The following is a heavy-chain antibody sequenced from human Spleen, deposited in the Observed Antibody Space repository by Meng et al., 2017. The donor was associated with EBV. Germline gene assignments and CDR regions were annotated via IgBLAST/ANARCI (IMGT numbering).Heavy chain of an antibody. CDR1: GGSISSSNW. Sequence: QRQRQESGPGLVKPSGTLSLPCAVSGGSISSSNWWNWVRQAPGKGLEWIGEIYHSGSTSYNPSLESRVTISIDKSKNQVSLKLTSVTAADTAVYYCAQRERWGLDPWGQGTLVTVSS. CDR2: IYHSGST. CDR3: AQRERWGLDP. V-gene: IGHV4-4*02. J-gene: IGHJ5*02. D-gene: IGHD3-16*01.